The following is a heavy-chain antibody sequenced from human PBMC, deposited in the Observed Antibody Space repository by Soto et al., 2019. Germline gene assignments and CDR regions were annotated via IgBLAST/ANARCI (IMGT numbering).Heavy chain of an antibody. D-gene: IGHD6-19*01. CDR1: GGSISSNNYY. CDR2: IYYSEST. Sequence: SETLSLTCTVSGGSISSNNYYWGWIRQPPGKGLEWIGTIYYSESTYYNPSLKSRVTMSVDTSKNQFSLRLSSVTATDTAVYYCARHEVPSYSSEWYIGVGFDPWGQGTLVTVSS. J-gene: IGHJ5*02. V-gene: IGHV4-39*01. CDR3: ARHEVPSYSSEWYIGVGFDP.